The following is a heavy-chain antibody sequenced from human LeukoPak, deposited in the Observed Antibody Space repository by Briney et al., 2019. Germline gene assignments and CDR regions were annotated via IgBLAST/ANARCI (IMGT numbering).Heavy chain of an antibody. CDR2: INHSGST. CDR3: ARRRGYSYGYGR. J-gene: IGHJ4*02. Sequence: PSETLSLTCTVYGGSFSGYYWSWIRQPPGKGLEWIGEINHSGSTNYNPSLKSRVTISVDTSKNQFSLKLSSVTAADTAVYYCARRRGYSYGYGRWGQGTLVIVSS. CDR1: GGSFSGYY. V-gene: IGHV4-34*01. D-gene: IGHD5-18*01.